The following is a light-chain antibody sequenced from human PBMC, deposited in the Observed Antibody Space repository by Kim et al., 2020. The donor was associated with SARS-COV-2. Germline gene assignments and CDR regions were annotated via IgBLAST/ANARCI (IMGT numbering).Light chain of an antibody. CDR2: DAT. CDR1: QDIRKF. V-gene: IGKV1-33*01. Sequence: DIRMTQSPSSLAASVGDGVTISCQSSQDIRKFLNWFLQKPGTAPRLLIFDATDLHTGVPSRFSASGSGTRFTLTITSLQPEDLGTYFCQQYDRLPYTFGQGTKLEI. J-gene: IGKJ2*01. CDR3: QQYDRLPYT.